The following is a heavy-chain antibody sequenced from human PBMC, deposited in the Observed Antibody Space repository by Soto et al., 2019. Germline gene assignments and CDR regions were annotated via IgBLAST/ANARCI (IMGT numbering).Heavy chain of an antibody. Sequence: GGSLRLSCPTSGFTFSDYYMHWVRQAPGKGLEWVAVLWYNGSDKFYAASVKGRFTLSRXNSKNTLYLQMNSLSAEDTAVYYCARDPGGQSGNLIFENCGQGT. V-gene: IGHV3-33*01. J-gene: IGHJ4*02. CDR1: GFTFSDYY. D-gene: IGHD3-16*01. CDR3: ARDPGGQSGNLIFEN. CDR2: LWYNGSDK.